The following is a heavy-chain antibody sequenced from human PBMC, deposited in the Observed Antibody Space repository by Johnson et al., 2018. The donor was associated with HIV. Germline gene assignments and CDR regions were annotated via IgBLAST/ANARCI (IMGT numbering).Heavy chain of an antibody. CDR1: GFTFSSYA. CDR2: IRYDGSNK. V-gene: IGHV3-30*02. J-gene: IGHJ3*02. Sequence: VQLVESGGGLVQPGGSLRLSCAASGFTFSSYAMSWVRQAPGKGLEWVAFIRYDGSNKYYADSVKGRFTISRDNAKNTLYLQMNSLRAEDTAVYYCAGGAMATNPRVVAFDIWGQGTMVTVSS. CDR3: AGGAMATNPRVVAFDI. D-gene: IGHD5-24*01.